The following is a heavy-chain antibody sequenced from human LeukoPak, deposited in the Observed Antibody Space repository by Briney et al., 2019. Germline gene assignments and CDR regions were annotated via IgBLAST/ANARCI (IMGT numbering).Heavy chain of an antibody. CDR1: GGSISSYY. J-gene: IGHJ6*03. CDR2: IYYSGST. CDR3: ASTFMVRGVISSDYYYYMDV. D-gene: IGHD3-10*01. Sequence: SETLSLTCTVSGGSISSYYWSWIRQPPGKGLEWIGYIYYSGSTNYNPSLKSRVTISVDTSKNQFSLKLGSVTAADTAVYYCASTFMVRGVISSDYYYYMDVWGKGTTVTISS. V-gene: IGHV4-59*01.